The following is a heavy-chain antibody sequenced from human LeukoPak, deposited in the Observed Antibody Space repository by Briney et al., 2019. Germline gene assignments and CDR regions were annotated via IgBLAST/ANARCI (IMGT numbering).Heavy chain of an antibody. CDR1: GFTFSSYA. Sequence: AGGSLRLSCAASGFTFSSYAMSWVRQAPGXGLEWVSAISSSGGSTYYADSVKGRFTISRDNSKNTLYLQMNSLRVEDTAVYYCAKDPYGYNSYYFDYWGQGTLGTVSS. CDR3: AKDPYGYNSYYFDY. J-gene: IGHJ4*02. CDR2: ISSSGGST. V-gene: IGHV3-23*01. D-gene: IGHD5-24*01.